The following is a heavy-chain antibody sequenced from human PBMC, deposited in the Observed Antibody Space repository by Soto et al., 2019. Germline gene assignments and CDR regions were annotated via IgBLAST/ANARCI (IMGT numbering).Heavy chain of an antibody. D-gene: IGHD3-3*01. CDR1: GYTFTSYA. V-gene: IGHV1-3*01. Sequence: ASVKVFCKASGYTFTSYAMHWVRQAPGQRLEWMGWINAGNGNTKYSQKFQGRVTITRDTSASTAYMELSSLRSEDTAVYYCARPFGVVPPYYYYGMDVWGQGTTVTVSS. CDR3: ARPFGVVPPYYYYGMDV. CDR2: INAGNGNT. J-gene: IGHJ6*02.